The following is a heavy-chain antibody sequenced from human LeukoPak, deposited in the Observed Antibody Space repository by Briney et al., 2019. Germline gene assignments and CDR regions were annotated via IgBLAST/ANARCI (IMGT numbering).Heavy chain of an antibody. CDR1: GYAFTCYY. D-gene: IGHD2-2*01. Sequence: ASVKVSCKASGYAFTCYYMHWVRQAPGQGLEWMGWINPDTGGTSYAQRFQGRVTMTRDTSISTSFMELRRLTPDGHALFYCARGGEVCISTSCYRGHEYWGQGTLVTVSS. CDR2: INPDTGGT. V-gene: IGHV1-2*02. J-gene: IGHJ4*02. CDR3: ARGGEVCISTSCYRGHEY.